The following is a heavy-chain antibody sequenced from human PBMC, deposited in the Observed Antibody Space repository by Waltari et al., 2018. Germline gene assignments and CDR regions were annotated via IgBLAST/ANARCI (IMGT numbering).Heavy chain of an antibody. CDR1: GFTFDDYT. V-gene: IGHV3-43*01. J-gene: IGHJ6*03. CDR3: AKDAVPAAIAYMDV. Sequence: EVQLVESGGVVVQPGGSLRLSCAASGFTFDDYTMPWVRQAPGKGLEWVSLISWDGGSTYYADSVKGRFTISRDNSKNSLYLQMNSLRTEDTALYYCAKDAVPAAIAYMDVWGKGTTVTVSS. CDR2: ISWDGGST. D-gene: IGHD2-2*02.